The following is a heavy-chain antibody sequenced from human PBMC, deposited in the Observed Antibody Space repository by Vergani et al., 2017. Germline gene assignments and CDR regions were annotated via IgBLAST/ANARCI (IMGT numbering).Heavy chain of an antibody. Sequence: EVKMVESGGGLVTPGGSLPLPCVASGFPYSHYSMNWLRQATGQGLEWVSSISGNNDDLYYADSVKGRFTISRDNAKNSRYLDMSSLRAEDTAVYYCVRDVRVSRTWGQGTLVAVSS. CDR1: GFPYSHYS. CDR2: ISGNNDDL. V-gene: IGHV3-21*01. J-gene: IGHJ3*01. CDR3: VRDVRVSRT.